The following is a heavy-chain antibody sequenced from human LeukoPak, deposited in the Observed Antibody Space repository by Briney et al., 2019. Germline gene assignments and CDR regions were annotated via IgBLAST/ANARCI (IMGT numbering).Heavy chain of an antibody. CDR3: ARASYSYDINGWVPFDY. J-gene: IGHJ4*02. CDR1: GGSISGYY. CDR2: IYFSGTT. Sequence: PSETLSLTCTVSGGSISGYYWSWIRQPPGKGLEWIGYIYFSGTTNYNPSLKSRVTISGDTSKNQFSLNLSSVTAADTAVYYCARASYSYDINGWVPFDYWGQGTLVTVSS. D-gene: IGHD3-22*01. V-gene: IGHV4-59*01.